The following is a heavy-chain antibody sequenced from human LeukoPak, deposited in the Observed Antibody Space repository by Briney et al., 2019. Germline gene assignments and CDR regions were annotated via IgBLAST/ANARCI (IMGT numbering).Heavy chain of an antibody. J-gene: IGHJ4*02. D-gene: IGHD3-10*01. CDR2: IYSGGST. V-gene: IGHV3-53*01. CDR1: GFTVSSNY. CDR3: ARLYYYGRAGDY. Sequence: GGSLRLSCAASGFTVSSNYMSWDRQAPGKGLEWVSVIYSGGSTYYADSVKGRFTISRDNSKNTLYLQMNSLRAEDTAVYYCARLYYYGRAGDYWGQGTLVTVSS.